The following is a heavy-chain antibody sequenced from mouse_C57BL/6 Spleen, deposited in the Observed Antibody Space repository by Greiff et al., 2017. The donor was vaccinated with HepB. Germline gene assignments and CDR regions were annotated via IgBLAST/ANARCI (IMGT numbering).Heavy chain of an antibody. CDR2: INPGSGGT. CDR1: GYAFTNYL. Sequence: QVQLQQSGAELVRPGTSVKVSCKASGYAFTNYLIEWVKQRPGQGLEWIGVINPGSGGTNYNEKFKGKATLTADKSSSTAYMQLSSLTSEDSAVYFCAGWIYYYGSSDYWGQGTTLTVSS. D-gene: IGHD1-1*01. CDR3: AGWIYYYGSSDY. V-gene: IGHV1-54*01. J-gene: IGHJ2*01.